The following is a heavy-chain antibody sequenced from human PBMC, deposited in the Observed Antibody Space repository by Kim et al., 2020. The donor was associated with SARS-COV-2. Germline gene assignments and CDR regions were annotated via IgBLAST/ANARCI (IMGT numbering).Heavy chain of an antibody. J-gene: IGHJ6*03. CDR3: ANSPNGNDGALHMDV. V-gene: IGHV3-23*01. Sequence: DSVKGRFTTTRDNTKNTLYLLMNSLRAEDTAVYYCANSPNGNDGALHMDVWGKGTTVTVSS. D-gene: IGHD1-1*01.